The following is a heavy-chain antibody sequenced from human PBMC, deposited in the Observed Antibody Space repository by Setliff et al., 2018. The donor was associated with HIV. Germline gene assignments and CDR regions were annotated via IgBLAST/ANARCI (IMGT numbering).Heavy chain of an antibody. CDR3: AREGYGDKRERYFYYMDV. D-gene: IGHD4-17*01. Sequence: PSETLSLTCTVSGVSTSSASYYWGWIRQPPGKGLEWIGNIYYSGSTFYNPSLKSRVTISVDTSKKQFSLKLSSVTAADTAVYYCAREGYGDKRERYFYYMDVWGKGTTVTVSS. CDR2: IYYSGST. J-gene: IGHJ6*03. V-gene: IGHV4-39*07. CDR1: GVSTSSASYY.